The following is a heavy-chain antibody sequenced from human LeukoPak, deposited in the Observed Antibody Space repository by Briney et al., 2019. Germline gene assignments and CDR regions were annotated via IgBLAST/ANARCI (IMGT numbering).Heavy chain of an antibody. Sequence: GGSLRLSCAASGFTFSSYGMHWVRQAPGKGLEWVAFIRYDGSNKYYADSVKGRFTISRDNSKNTLYLQMNSLRAEDTAVYYCARGVAEYYYGSGRAFDIWGQGTMVTVSS. D-gene: IGHD3-10*01. J-gene: IGHJ3*02. CDR2: IRYDGSNK. V-gene: IGHV3-30*02. CDR3: ARGVAEYYYGSGRAFDI. CDR1: GFTFSSYG.